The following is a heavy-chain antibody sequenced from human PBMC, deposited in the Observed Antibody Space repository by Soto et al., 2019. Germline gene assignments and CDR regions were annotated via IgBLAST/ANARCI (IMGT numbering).Heavy chain of an antibody. J-gene: IGHJ6*02. Sequence: SETLSLTCTVSGGSISSYYWSWIRQPPGRGLEWIGYIYYSGSTNYNPSLKSRVTISVDTSKNQFSLKLSSVTAADTAVYYCARGAYCSSTSCYLGDYYYYYGMDVWGQGTTVTVSS. CDR1: GGSISSYY. CDR2: IYYSGST. D-gene: IGHD2-2*01. V-gene: IGHV4-59*01. CDR3: ARGAYCSSTSCYLGDYYYYYGMDV.